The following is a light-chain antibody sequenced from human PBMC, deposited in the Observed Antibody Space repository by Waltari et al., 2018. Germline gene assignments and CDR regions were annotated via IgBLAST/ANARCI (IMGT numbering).Light chain of an antibody. CDR1: QSVSST. CDR2: GAS. J-gene: IGKJ2*02. V-gene: IGKV3-15*01. Sequence: DIVMTQSPAALSVSPGERATLSCRARQSVSSTLAWYQHKPGQPPRLLISGASTRATGVPARFSGSGSGTEFTLTISSLQSEDSAIYYCQQYNTWPPSTFGQGTKLEIK. CDR3: QQYNTWPPST.